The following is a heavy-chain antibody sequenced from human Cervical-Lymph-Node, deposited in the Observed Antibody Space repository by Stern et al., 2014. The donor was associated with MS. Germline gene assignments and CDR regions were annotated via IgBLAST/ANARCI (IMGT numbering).Heavy chain of an antibody. CDR1: GYTFTSYG. J-gene: IGHJ3*02. D-gene: IGHD2-15*01. Sequence: VQLVESGAEVKKPGASVTVSCKASGYTFTSYGISWVRQAPGQGNELMGGISAYNVNTNYAQKLQGRVTMTTDTSTSTAYMELRSLRSDDTAVYYCARGLLGSENAFDIWGQGTMVTVSS. V-gene: IGHV1-18*01. CDR3: ARGLLGSENAFDI. CDR2: ISAYNVNT.